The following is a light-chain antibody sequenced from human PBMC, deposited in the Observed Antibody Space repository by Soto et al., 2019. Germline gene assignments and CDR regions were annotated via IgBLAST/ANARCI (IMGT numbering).Light chain of an antibody. Sequence: EIVMTQSPATLSVSPGERATLSCRASQSVSSKLAWYQQKPGQAPRLLIYRASTRATDIPARFSGSGSGTEFTLTISILQSEDFALYYCQQYNNWPPATFGQGTRVEIK. J-gene: IGKJ1*01. CDR1: QSVSSK. V-gene: IGKV3-15*01. CDR2: RAS. CDR3: QQYNNWPPAT.